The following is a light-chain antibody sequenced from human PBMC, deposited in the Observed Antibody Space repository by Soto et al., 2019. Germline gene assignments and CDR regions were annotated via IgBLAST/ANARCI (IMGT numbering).Light chain of an antibody. CDR3: QQYGTSPPIT. CDR1: QSVGND. J-gene: IGKJ2*01. Sequence: EIVMTQSPATLSVSPGDRATLSCRASQSVGNDLAWYQQKPGQAPRLLIYDASNRATGIPARFSGSGSGTDFTLTISRLEPEDFAVYYCQQYGTSPPITFGQGTKVDIK. CDR2: DAS. V-gene: IGKV3-20*01.